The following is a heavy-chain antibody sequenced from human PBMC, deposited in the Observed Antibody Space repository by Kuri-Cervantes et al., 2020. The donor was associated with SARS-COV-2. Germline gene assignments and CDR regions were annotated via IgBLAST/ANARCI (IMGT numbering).Heavy chain of an antibody. V-gene: IGHV4-61*05. D-gene: IGHD3-3*01. Sequence: SETLSLTCTVSGGSISSSSYYWGWIRQPPGKGLEWIGYIYYSGSTNYNPSLKSRVTISVDTSKNQFSLKLSSVTAADTAVYYCARCITIFGVDYYYYYGMDVWGQGITVTVSS. CDR1: GGSISSSSYY. CDR3: ARCITIFGVDYYYYYGMDV. CDR2: IYYSGST. J-gene: IGHJ6*02.